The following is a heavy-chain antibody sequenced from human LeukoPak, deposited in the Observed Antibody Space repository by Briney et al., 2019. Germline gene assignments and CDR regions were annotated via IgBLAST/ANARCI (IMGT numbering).Heavy chain of an antibody. Sequence: PGRSLRLSCAASGFTFDDYAMHWVRQAPGKGLEWVSGISWNSGTIGYADSVKGRFTISRDNAKNSLYLQMNSLRAEDTALYYCASQPAYSSGWYDYWGQETLVTVSS. V-gene: IGHV3-9*01. J-gene: IGHJ4*02. D-gene: IGHD6-19*01. CDR1: GFTFDDYA. CDR3: ASQPAYSSGWYDY. CDR2: ISWNSGTI.